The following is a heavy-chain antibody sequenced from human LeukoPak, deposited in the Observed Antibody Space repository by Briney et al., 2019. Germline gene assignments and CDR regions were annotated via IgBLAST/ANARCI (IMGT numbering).Heavy chain of an antibody. J-gene: IGHJ4*02. CDR2: ISDDGGRK. CDR1: GFTFSGYP. V-gene: IGHV3-30*04. Sequence: GGSLRLSCAASGFTFSGYPMHWVRQAPGKGLDWVAIISDDGGRKFYADSVKGRFTISRDNSKNTLYLQMNSLRAEDTAVYYCAQGHSGSIWGQGTLVTVSS. CDR3: AQGHSGSI. D-gene: IGHD1-26*01.